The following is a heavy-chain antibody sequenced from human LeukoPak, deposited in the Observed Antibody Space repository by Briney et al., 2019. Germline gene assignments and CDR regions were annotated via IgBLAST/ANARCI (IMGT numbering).Heavy chain of an antibody. V-gene: IGHV4-59*12. Sequence: SETLSLTCTVSGGSISTYYWSWIRQTPEKGLEWMGHMYYSGSISYNPSLKSRATISVDTSKNQFSLKLTSVTAADTAVYYCASVGHSSSGDSQHGGQGPLVTAPS. D-gene: IGHD6-13*01. CDR2: MYYSGSI. CDR3: ASVGHSSSGDSQH. CDR1: GGSISTYY. J-gene: IGHJ1*01.